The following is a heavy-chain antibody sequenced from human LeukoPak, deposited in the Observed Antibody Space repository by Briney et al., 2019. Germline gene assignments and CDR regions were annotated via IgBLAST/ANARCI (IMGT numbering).Heavy chain of an antibody. D-gene: IGHD3-10*01. Sequence: GGSLRLSCGASGFIFKDYAMHWVRHAPGKGLEWVSGVSWNSASIGYADSMKGRFTISRDNAKNSLYLQVNSLRAEDTAFYYCATDRYGSGRWPEYFQHWGRGTLVTVSA. V-gene: IGHV3-9*01. J-gene: IGHJ1*01. CDR3: ATDRYGSGRWPEYFQH. CDR1: GFIFKDYA. CDR2: VSWNSASI.